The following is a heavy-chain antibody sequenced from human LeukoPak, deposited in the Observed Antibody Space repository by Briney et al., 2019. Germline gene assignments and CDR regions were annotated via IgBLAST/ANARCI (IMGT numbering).Heavy chain of an antibody. Sequence: GGSLRLSCEASGFTFSSYGMHWVRQAPGKGLEWVALIWYDGSNKYYADSVKGRFTISRDNSKNTLYLQMNSLRADDTAVYYCARVVASGGSYYFDYWGQGTPVTVSS. J-gene: IGHJ4*02. V-gene: IGHV3-33*01. CDR3: ARVVASGGSYYFDY. CDR2: IWYDGSNK. CDR1: GFTFSSYG. D-gene: IGHD2-15*01.